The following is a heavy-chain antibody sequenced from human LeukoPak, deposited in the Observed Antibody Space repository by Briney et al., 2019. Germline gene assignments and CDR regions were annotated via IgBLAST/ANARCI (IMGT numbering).Heavy chain of an antibody. CDR1: GFTLSNAR. D-gene: IGHD3-10*01. J-gene: IGHJ4*02. V-gene: IGHV3-53*01. CDR2: IYSSGST. Sequence: GGSLRLPCAASGFTLSNARMSWVRQAPGKGLEWVSAIYSSGSTYYAASVKGRFTISRDNSKNTLYLQMNSLRAEDTAVYYCASRSLWYGEDYWGQGTLVTVSS. CDR3: ASRSLWYGEDY.